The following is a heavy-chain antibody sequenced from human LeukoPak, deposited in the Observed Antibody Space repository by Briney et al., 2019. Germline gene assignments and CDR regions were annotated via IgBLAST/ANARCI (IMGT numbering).Heavy chain of an antibody. J-gene: IGHJ4*02. Sequence: PGGSLRLSCAASGFTFSDYYMSWIRQAPGKGLEWVSYISSSSSYTNYAGSVKGRFTISRDNAKNSLYLQMNSLRAEDTAVYYCARGGPSGYDWGTFDYWGQGTLVTVSS. CDR1: GFTFSDYY. CDR2: ISSSSSYT. V-gene: IGHV3-11*03. D-gene: IGHD5-12*01. CDR3: ARGGPSGYDWGTFDY.